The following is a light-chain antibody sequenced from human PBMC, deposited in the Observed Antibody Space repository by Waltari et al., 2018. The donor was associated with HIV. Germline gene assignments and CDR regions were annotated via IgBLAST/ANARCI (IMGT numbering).Light chain of an antibody. Sequence: QSALTQPASVSGSPGQSITISCTGTSSDVGALNFFSWYQQHPGKAPKLMIYDVSHRSSGIPDRFSGSKSDNTASLTISGLQAEDEADYYCTSYASITSWVFGGGTKVTVL. CDR2: DVS. V-gene: IGLV2-14*03. J-gene: IGLJ3*02. CDR1: SSDVGALNF. CDR3: TSYASITSWV.